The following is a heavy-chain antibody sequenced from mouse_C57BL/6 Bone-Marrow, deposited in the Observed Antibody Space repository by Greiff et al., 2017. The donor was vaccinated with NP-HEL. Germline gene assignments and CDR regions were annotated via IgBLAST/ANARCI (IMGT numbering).Heavy chain of an antibody. J-gene: IGHJ2*01. CDR1: GYAFTNYL. V-gene: IGHV1-54*01. CDR2: INPGSGGT. Sequence: QVQLQQSGAELVRPGTSVKVSCKASGYAFTNYLIEWVKQRPGQGLEWIGVINPGSGGTNYNEKFKGKATLTADKSSSTAYMQLSSLTSEDSAVYFCARSDSSGYYYFDYWGQGTTLTVSS. CDR3: ARSDSSGYYYFDY. D-gene: IGHD3-2*02.